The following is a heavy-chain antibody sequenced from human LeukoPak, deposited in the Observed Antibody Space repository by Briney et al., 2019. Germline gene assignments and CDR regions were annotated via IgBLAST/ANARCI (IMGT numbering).Heavy chain of an antibody. CDR3: ARDRGCSSTSCYVFDY. Sequence: SETLSLTCTVSGGSISNYYWSWLRQPAGKGLEWIGRIYPSGTTTYNPSLKSRVTMSVDTSKNQFSLKLTSLTAADTAVYYCARDRGCSSTSCYVFDYWGQGTLVTVSS. CDR2: IYPSGTT. D-gene: IGHD2-2*01. V-gene: IGHV4-4*07. J-gene: IGHJ4*02. CDR1: GGSISNYY.